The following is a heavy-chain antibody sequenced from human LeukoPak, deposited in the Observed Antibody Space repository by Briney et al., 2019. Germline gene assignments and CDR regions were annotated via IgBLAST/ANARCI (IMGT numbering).Heavy chain of an antibody. CDR3: ATVVAAIQDGGGGWFDP. V-gene: IGHV4-39*01. Sequence: SETLSLTCSVSGASTRSGRYYWAWIRQPPGKGPEWIGSIYYKGSTYSNPSLKSRVTISQDTSKNQFSLRLSSVTAADTAVYYCATVVAAIQDGGGGWFDPWGQGTLVTVSS. CDR2: IYYKGST. CDR1: GASTRSGRYY. D-gene: IGHD2-21*02. J-gene: IGHJ5*02.